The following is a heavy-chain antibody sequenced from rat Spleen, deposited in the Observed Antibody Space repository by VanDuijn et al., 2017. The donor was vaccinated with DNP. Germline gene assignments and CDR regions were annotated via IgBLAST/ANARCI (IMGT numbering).Heavy chain of an antibody. D-gene: IGHD1-10*01. J-gene: IGHJ4*01. CDR3: ARVNNNLYYGLDA. CDR1: GFTFSNYY. CDR2: IIYDGSIT. V-gene: IGHV5-22*01. Sequence: EVQLVESGGNLVQPGRSLKLSCAASGFTFSNYYMAWVRQAPKKGLEWVATIIYDGSITYYGDSVKGRFTISRDNAKNTLYLQMNSLRSEDTATYYCARVNNNLYYGLDAWGQGTSVTVSS.